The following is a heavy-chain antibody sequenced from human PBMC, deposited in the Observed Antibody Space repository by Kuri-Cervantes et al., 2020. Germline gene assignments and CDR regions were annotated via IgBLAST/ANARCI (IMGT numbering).Heavy chain of an antibody. Sequence: GGSLRLSFAASGFTFSSHWMNWVRQASGKGLEWVGRIRSKANSYATAYAASVIGRFTISRDDSKNTAYLQMNSLKTEDTAVYYCARENGRDYADDYYFDYWGQGTLVTVSS. CDR3: ARENGRDYADDYYFDY. V-gene: IGHV3-73*01. D-gene: IGHD4-17*01. CDR1: GFTFSSHW. J-gene: IGHJ4*02. CDR2: IRSKANSYAT.